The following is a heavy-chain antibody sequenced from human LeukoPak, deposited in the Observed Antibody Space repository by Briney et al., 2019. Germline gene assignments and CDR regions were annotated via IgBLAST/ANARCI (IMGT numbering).Heavy chain of an antibody. D-gene: IGHD3-22*01. CDR1: GGSISSYY. V-gene: IGHV4-59*01. CDR3: ARAKSFGSGYPPFDY. Sequence: PSETLSLTCTVSGGSISSYYWSWIRQPPGKGMEWIGYIYYSGSTNYNPSLKSRVTISVDTSKNQFSLKLSSVTAADTAVYYCARAKSFGSGYPPFDYWGQGTLVTVSS. J-gene: IGHJ4*02. CDR2: IYYSGST.